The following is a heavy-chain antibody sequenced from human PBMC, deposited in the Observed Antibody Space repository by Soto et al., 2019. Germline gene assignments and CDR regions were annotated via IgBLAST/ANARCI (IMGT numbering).Heavy chain of an antibody. V-gene: IGHV4-39*01. Sequence: SETLSLTCTVSGGSISSSSYYWGWIRQPPGKGLEWIGSIYYSGSTYYNPSLKSRVTISVDTSKNQFSLKLSSVTAADTAVYYCARQNVLLWFGEFPPLHYWGQGTLVTVSS. CDR1: GGSISSSSYY. CDR3: ARQNVLLWFGEFPPLHY. CDR2: IYYSGST. D-gene: IGHD3-10*01. J-gene: IGHJ4*02.